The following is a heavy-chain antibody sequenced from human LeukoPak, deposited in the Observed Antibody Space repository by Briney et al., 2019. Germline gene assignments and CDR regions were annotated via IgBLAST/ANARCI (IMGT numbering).Heavy chain of an antibody. J-gene: IGHJ5*02. D-gene: IGHD2-2*01. CDR2: MNPNSGNT. CDR3: ARAKVVVVPAAPYNWFDP. Sequence: ASVQVSCKASGYTFTSYDINWVRQATGQGLEWMGWMNPNSGNTGYAQKFQGRVTMTRNTSISTAYMELSSLRSEDTAVYYCARAKVVVVPAAPYNWFDPWGQGTLVTVSS. V-gene: IGHV1-8*01. CDR1: GYTFTSYD.